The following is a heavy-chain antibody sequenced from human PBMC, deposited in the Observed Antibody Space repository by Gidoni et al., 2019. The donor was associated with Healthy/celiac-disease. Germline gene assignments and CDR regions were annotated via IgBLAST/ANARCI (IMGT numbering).Heavy chain of an antibody. J-gene: IGHJ5*02. CDR3: AKSQEVGAVAGTTFDP. Sequence: QVQLVESGEGVVQPGRSLRLSCAASGFTFSSYGMHWVRQAPGKGLEWVAVISYDGSNKYYADSVKGRFTISRDNSKNTLYLQMNSLRAEDTAVYYCAKSQEVGAVAGTTFDPWGQGTLVTVSS. D-gene: IGHD6-19*01. CDR2: ISYDGSNK. CDR1: GFTFSSYG. V-gene: IGHV3-30*18.